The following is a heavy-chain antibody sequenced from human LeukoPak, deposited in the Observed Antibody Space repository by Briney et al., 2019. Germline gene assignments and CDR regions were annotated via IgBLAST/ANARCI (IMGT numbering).Heavy chain of an antibody. V-gene: IGHV3-30*02. CDR3: AKPPYRIVGADPFDY. J-gene: IGHJ4*02. D-gene: IGHD1-26*01. CDR1: GFTFSSYG. CDR2: IRYDGSNK. Sequence: GGYLRLSCAASGFTFSSYGMHWVRQAPGKGLEWVAFIRYDGSNKYYADSVKGRFTISRDNSKNTLYLQMNSLRAEDTAVYYCAKPPYRIVGADPFDYWGQGTLVTVSS.